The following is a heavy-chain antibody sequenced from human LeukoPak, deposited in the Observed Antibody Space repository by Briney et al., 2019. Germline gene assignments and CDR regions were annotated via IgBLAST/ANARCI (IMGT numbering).Heavy chain of an antibody. J-gene: IGHJ4*02. CDR2: INPNSAVT. D-gene: IGHD6-13*01. V-gene: IGHV1-2*02. CDR1: GYTFTGYY. CDR3: ARVYAAAAGSFDY. Sequence: GASVKVSCKASGYTFTGYYKHWVRQAPGQGLEWMGWINPNSAVTKYAQKFQGRVTMTRDTSISTAYMELSRLRSDDTAVYYCARVYAAAAGSFDYWGQGTLVTVSS.